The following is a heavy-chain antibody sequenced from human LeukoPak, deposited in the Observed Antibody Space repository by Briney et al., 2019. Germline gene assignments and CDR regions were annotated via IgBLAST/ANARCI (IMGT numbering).Heavy chain of an antibody. V-gene: IGHV4-4*07. CDR2: IYASGDR. CDR3: ARGWAPRGEKSFFDQ. D-gene: IGHD3-10*01. J-gene: IGHJ4*02. CDR1: GGSISSYY. Sequence: SETLSLTCVVSGGSISSYYWTWIRQVAGKGLEWVGRIYASGDRNYNPFLKSRVTMSVDTSKNQFSLMLRSVTAADTAVYYCARGWAPRGEKSFFDQWGQGALVTVSS.